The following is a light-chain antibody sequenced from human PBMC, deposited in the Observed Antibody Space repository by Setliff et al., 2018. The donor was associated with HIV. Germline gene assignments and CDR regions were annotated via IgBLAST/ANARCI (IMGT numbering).Light chain of an antibody. CDR1: SSDVGAYNY. CDR3: SSYTSSSTYV. J-gene: IGLJ1*01. V-gene: IGLV2-14*01. Sequence: QSALTQPASVSGSPGQSITISCTGISSDVGAYNYVSWYQQHPGKAPKLMIYDVSKRPSGVSNRFSGSKSGNTASLTISGLQAEDEADYYCSSYTSSSTYVFGTGTKVTVL. CDR2: DVS.